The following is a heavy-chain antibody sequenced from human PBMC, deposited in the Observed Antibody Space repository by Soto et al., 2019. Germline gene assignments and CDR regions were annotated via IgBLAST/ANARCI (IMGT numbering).Heavy chain of an antibody. J-gene: IGHJ4*02. CDR2: ISSNSDTT. CDR1: GFRFSDHS. V-gene: IGHV3-48*02. CDR3: ARLPKGSLVTA. Sequence: LVESGGDLVYPGGSLRLSCVASGFRFSDHSMNWVRQAPGKGLQWISYISSNSDTTYYADSVKGRFTVSRDNPKNALFLQMNSLRDDDTATYYCARLPKGSLVTAWGQGARVTVSS. D-gene: IGHD2-21*02.